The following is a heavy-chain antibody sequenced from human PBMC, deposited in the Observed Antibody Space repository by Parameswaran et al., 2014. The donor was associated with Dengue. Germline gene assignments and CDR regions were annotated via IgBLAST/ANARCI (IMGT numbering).Heavy chain of an antibody. V-gene: IGHV1-18*01. Sequence: WVRQAPGQGLEWMGWISAYNGNTNYAQKLQGRVTMTTDTSTSTAYMELRSLRSDDTAVYYCARDISLLRYFDNGYYYGMDVWGQGTTVTVSS. CDR3: ARDISLLRYFDNGYYYGMDV. D-gene: IGHD3-9*01. J-gene: IGHJ6*02. CDR2: ISAYNGNT.